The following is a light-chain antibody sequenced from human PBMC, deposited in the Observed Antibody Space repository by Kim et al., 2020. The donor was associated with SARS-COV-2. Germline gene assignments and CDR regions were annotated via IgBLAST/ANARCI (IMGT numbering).Light chain of an antibody. J-gene: IGLJ3*02. Sequence: SYELTQPPSVSVSPGQTAIITCSGDKLGDRYVCWYQQKPGQSPVVVISQDTKRPSGIPERFSGSNSGNTATLTISETQAMDEADYYCQAWDNSAFWVFGGGTKLTVL. CDR2: QDT. CDR1: KLGDRY. CDR3: QAWDNSAFWV. V-gene: IGLV3-1*01.